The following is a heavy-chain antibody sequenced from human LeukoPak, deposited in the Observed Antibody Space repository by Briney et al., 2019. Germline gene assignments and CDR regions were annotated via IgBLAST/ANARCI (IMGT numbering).Heavy chain of an antibody. J-gene: IGHJ3*02. CDR2: IYYSGST. CDR1: GGSISSSSYY. Sequence: KPSETLSLTCTVSGGSISSSSYYWGWIRQPPGKGLEWIGSIYYSGSTYYNPSLKSRVTISVDTSKNQFSLKLSSVTAADTAVYYCARAPEVVAFDIWGQGTMVTVSS. V-gene: IGHV4-39*07. CDR3: ARAPEVVAFDI.